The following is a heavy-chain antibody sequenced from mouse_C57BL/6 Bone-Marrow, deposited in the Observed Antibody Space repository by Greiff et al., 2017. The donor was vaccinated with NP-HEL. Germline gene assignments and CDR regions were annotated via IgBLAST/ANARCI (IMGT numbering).Heavy chain of an antibody. CDR1: GYTFISYW. D-gene: IGHD2-5*01. CDR2: IYPGSGST. J-gene: IGHJ4*01. CDR3: ARDSNSYYAMDY. Sequence: VQLKQPGAELVKPGASVKMSCKASGYTFISYWITWVKQRPGQGLEWIGDIYPGSGSTNYNEKFKSKATLTVDTSSSTAYMQLSSLTSEDSAVYYCARDSNSYYAMDYWGQGTSVTVSS. V-gene: IGHV1-55*01.